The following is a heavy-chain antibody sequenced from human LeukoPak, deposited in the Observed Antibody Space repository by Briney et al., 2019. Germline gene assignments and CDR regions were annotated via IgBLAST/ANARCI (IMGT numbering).Heavy chain of an antibody. CDR1: GDSISSGTYY. Sequence: SETLSLTCTVSGDSISSGTYYWSWIRQPAGKGLEWIGRIYTSGSTNYNPSLKSRVTISVDTSKNQFSLKLSSVTAADTAVYYCARGRDSGGTFDYWGQGTLVTVSS. V-gene: IGHV4-61*02. D-gene: IGHD2-15*01. J-gene: IGHJ4*02. CDR2: IYTSGST. CDR3: ARGRDSGGTFDY.